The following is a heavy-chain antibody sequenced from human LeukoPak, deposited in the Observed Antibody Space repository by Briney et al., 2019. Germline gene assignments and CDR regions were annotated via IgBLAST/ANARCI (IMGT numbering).Heavy chain of an antibody. J-gene: IGHJ4*02. V-gene: IGHV3-23*01. CDR1: GFTFSSYA. Sequence: PGGSLRLSCAASGFTFSSYAMSWVRQAPGKGLEWVSAISGSGGSTYYADSVKGRFTISRDNAKNSLYLQMNSLRAEDTAVYYCARDTLAARRDFDYWGQGTLVTVSS. CDR3: ARDTLAARRDFDY. D-gene: IGHD6-6*01. CDR2: ISGSGGST.